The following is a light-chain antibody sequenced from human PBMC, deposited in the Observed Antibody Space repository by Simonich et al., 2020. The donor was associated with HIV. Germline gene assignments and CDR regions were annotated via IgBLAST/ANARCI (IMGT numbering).Light chain of an antibody. CDR2: KAS. Sequence: DIQMTQSPSTLSASVGDRVTITCRDSQCISSWLAWYQQKPGKAPKLLIYKASSLERGVPSRFSGSGSGTQFTLTISSLQPDDFATYYCQQYNSYPFTFGQGTKLEIK. V-gene: IGKV1-5*03. J-gene: IGKJ2*01. CDR1: QCISSW. CDR3: QQYNSYPFT.